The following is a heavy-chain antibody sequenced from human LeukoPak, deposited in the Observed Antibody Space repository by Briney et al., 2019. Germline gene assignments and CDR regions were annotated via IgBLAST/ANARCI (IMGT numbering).Heavy chain of an antibody. CDR3: ARLGYCSGGSCDGFDH. Sequence: GASVKVSCKASGYTFTGYYMHWVRQAPGQGLEWMGRINPNSGGTNYAQKFQGRVTMTRDTSISTAYMELSRLRSDDTAVYYCARLGYCSGGSCDGFDHWGQGTLVTVSS. V-gene: IGHV1-2*06. CDR1: GYTFTGYY. CDR2: INPNSGGT. D-gene: IGHD2-15*01. J-gene: IGHJ4*02.